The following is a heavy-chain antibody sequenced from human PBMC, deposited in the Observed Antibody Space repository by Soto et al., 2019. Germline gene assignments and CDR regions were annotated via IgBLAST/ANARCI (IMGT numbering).Heavy chain of an antibody. D-gene: IGHD3-3*01. CDR2: INPSGST. CDR3: ARGLRITIFANRVCFDP. J-gene: IGHJ5*02. V-gene: IGHV4-34*01. CDR1: GGSFSGYY. Sequence: PSETLSLTCAVYGGSFSGYYWSWIRQPPGKGLEWIGEINPSGSTNYNPSLKSRVTISVDTSKNQFSLKLCSVTAADTAVYYCARGLRITIFANRVCFDPWGQGTLVTVFS.